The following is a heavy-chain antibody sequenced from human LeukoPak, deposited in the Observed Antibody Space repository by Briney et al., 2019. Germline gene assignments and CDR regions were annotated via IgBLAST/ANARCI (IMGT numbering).Heavy chain of an antibody. D-gene: IGHD6-19*01. CDR1: GYTFTSYD. CDR2: MNPNSGNT. CDR3: ARDQDQWLVLYYYGMDV. Sequence: EASVKVSCKASGYTFTSYDINWVRQATGQGLEWMGWMNPNSGNTGYAQKLQGRVTMTTGTSTSTAYMELRSLRSDDTAVYYCARDQDQWLVLYYYGMDVWGQGTTVTVSS. V-gene: IGHV1-8*01. J-gene: IGHJ6*02.